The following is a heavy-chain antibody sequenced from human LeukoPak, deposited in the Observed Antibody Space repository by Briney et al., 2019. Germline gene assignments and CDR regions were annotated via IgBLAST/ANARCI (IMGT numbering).Heavy chain of an antibody. V-gene: IGHV3-30*04. CDR2: IRYGGFNK. D-gene: IGHD1-26*01. Sequence: PGGSLRLSCAASGFTFSSYAMHWVRQAPRRGLDWVAFIRYGGFNKHYADSVKGRFTISRDNANNALYLQMNSLRAEDTAVYYCARDPTYYLRYGYFDSWGQGTLVTVSS. J-gene: IGHJ4*02. CDR3: ARDPTYYLRYGYFDS. CDR1: GFTFSSYA.